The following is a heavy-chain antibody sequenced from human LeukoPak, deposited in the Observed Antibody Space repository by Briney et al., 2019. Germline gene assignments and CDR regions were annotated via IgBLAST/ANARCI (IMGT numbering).Heavy chain of an antibody. D-gene: IGHD6-13*01. CDR1: GGSISSYY. Sequence: SETLSLTCTVSGGSISSYYWTWIRQPAGKGLEWIGRIYVSGNTNYNPSLESRVTISVDTSKNQFSLKLSSVTAADTAVYYCARSGGRIAAAGTPTFSYYYYGMDVWGQGTTVTVSS. CDR2: IYVSGNT. CDR3: ARSGGRIAAAGTPTFSYYYYGMDV. J-gene: IGHJ6*02. V-gene: IGHV4-4*07.